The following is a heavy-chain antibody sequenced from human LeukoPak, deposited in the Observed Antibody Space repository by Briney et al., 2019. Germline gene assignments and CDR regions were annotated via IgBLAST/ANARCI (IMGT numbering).Heavy chain of an antibody. J-gene: IGHJ4*02. CDR1: GGSISSYY. CDR2: IYYSGST. CDR3: AREGRDGYKFDY. V-gene: IGHV4-59*01. D-gene: IGHD5-24*01. Sequence: SETLSLTCTVSGGSISSYYWSWIRQSPGKGLECIGHIYYSGSTNYSPSLKSRVTISVDSSKNQFSLKLSSVTAADTAVYYCAREGRDGYKFDYWGQGTLVTVSS.